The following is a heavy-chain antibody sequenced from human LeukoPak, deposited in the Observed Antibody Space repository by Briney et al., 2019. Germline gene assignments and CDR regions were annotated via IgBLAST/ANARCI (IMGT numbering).Heavy chain of an antibody. J-gene: IGHJ3*02. V-gene: IGHV3-23*01. CDR1: GFTFSSYA. CDR3: AKVKGLYYDILTGYYRGDAFDI. Sequence: GGSLRLSCAASGFTFSSYAMSWVRQAPGKGLEWVSAISGSGGSTYYADSVKGRFTISRDNSKNTLYLQMNSLRAEDTAVYYCAKVKGLYYDILTGYYRGDAFDICGQGTMVTVSS. CDR2: ISGSGGST. D-gene: IGHD3-9*01.